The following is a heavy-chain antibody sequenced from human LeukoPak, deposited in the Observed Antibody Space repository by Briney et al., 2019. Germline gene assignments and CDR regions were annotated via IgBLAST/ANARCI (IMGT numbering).Heavy chain of an antibody. CDR1: GFTFSSYA. CDR3: AKGQLRFLEWLSMDV. CDR2: IGGSGGST. D-gene: IGHD3-3*01. V-gene: IGHV3-23*01. Sequence: TGGSLRLSCAASGFTFSSYAMSWVRQAPGKGLEWVSAIGGSGGSTYYADSVKGRFTISRDNSKNTLYLQMNSLRAEDTAVYYCAKGQLRFLEWLSMDVWGQGTTVTVSS. J-gene: IGHJ6*02.